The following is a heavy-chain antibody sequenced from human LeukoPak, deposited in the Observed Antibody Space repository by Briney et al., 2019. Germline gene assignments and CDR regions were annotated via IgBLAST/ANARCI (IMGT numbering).Heavy chain of an antibody. CDR3: ARAPSGSYYDDYYYMDV. CDR1: GGSLSSYH. D-gene: IGHD1-26*01. Sequence: SETLSLTCTVSGGSLSSYHWSWIRQPPGKGLEWIGYIYYSGSTNYNPSLKSRVTISVDTSKNQFSLKLSSVTAADTAVYYCARAPSGSYYDDYYYMDVWGKGTTVTVSS. CDR2: IYYSGST. J-gene: IGHJ6*03. V-gene: IGHV4-59*01.